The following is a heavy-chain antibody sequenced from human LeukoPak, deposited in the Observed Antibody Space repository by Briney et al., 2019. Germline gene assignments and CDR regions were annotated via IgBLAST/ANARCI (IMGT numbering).Heavy chain of an antibody. D-gene: IGHD6-19*01. CDR1: GFTFSSYW. V-gene: IGHV3-7*03. CDR2: IKQDGSEK. CDR3: ARERVAVAGMEYYYYYGMDV. Sequence: GGSLRLSCAASGFTFSSYWMSWVRQAPGKGLEWVANIKQDGSEKYYVDSVKGRFTISRDNTKNSLYLQMNSLRAEDTAVYYCARERVAVAGMEYYYYYGMDVWGQGTTVTVSS. J-gene: IGHJ6*02.